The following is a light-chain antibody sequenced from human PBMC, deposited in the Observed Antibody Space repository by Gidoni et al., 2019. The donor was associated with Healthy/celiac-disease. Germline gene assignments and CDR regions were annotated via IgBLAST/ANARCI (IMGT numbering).Light chain of an antibody. CDR2: DVS. V-gene: IGLV2-14*03. CDR3: SSYTSSSLV. J-gene: IGLJ2*01. CDR1: SSDVGGYNY. Sequence: QSALTQPPSVPGSPGKSITTSCTGTSSDVGGYNYVSLYQQHPGKAPKLMIYDVSNRPSGVSNRFSGSKSGNTASLTISGLQAEDEADYYCSSYTSSSLVFGGGTKLTVL.